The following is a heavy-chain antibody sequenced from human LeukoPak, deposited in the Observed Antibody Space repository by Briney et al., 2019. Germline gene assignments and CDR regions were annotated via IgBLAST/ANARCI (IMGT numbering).Heavy chain of an antibody. CDR1: RDSISNYY. J-gene: IGHJ3*02. CDR3: ARGGYSSSRAAFDI. D-gene: IGHD6-13*01. V-gene: IGHV4-59*06. CDR2: IYYSGRT. Sequence: KSSETLSLTCTVSRDSISNYYWNWIRQPPGKGLEWIGYIYYSGRTYYNPSLKSPVTISVDTSKNQFSLKLKSVTAADTAVYFCARGGYSSSRAAFDIWGQGTMVTVSS.